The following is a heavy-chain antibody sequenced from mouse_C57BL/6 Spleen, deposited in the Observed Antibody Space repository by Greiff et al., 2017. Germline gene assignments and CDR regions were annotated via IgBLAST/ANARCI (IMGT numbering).Heavy chain of an antibody. J-gene: IGHJ4*01. CDR3: ARSGIYYDYAHAMDY. D-gene: IGHD2-4*01. CDR1: GYTFTSYW. V-gene: IGHV1-59*01. CDR2: IDPSDSYT. Sequence: VQLQQPGAELVRPGTSVKLSCKASGYTFTSYWMHWVKQRPGQGLEWIGVIDPSDSYTNYNQKFKGKATLTVDTSSSTAYMQLSILTSEDSAVYDGARSGIYYDYAHAMDYGGQGTSVTVSA.